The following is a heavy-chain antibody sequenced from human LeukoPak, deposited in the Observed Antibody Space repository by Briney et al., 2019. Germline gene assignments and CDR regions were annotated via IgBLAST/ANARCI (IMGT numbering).Heavy chain of an antibody. Sequence: SETLSLTCTVSGGSISSGGYYWSWIRQHPGKGLEWIGYIYYSGITYNKPSLKSRVTISVDTSKNQFSLKLSSVTAADTAVYYCARGPLYYFGSGTSNWFDPWGQGTLVTVSS. J-gene: IGHJ5*02. CDR3: ARGPLYYFGSGTSNWFDP. D-gene: IGHD3-10*01. V-gene: IGHV4-31*03. CDR1: GGSISSGGYY. CDR2: IYYSGIT.